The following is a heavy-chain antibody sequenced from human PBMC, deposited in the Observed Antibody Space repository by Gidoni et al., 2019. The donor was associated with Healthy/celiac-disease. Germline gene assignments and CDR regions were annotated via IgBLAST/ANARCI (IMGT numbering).Heavy chain of an antibody. CDR3: ARGNGPGDWFDP. D-gene: IGHD3-10*01. V-gene: IGHV1-8*01. Sequence: QVQLVQSGAEVKKPGASVKVSCKASGSPFTSYDSNWVRQATGKGLEWMGWMNPNSSNTGYAQKFQGRGTMTRNTSISTAYMELSSLRSEDTAVYYCARGNGPGDWFDPWGQGTLVTVSS. CDR2: MNPNSSNT. J-gene: IGHJ5*02. CDR1: GSPFTSYD.